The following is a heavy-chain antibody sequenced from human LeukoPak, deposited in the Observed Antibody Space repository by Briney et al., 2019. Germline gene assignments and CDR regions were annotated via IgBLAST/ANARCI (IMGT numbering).Heavy chain of an antibody. CDR1: GYSFTSYW. D-gene: IGHD1-1*01. J-gene: IGHJ6*03. CDR2: IYPGDSDT. CDR3: ASTTSHYYYYMDV. V-gene: IGHV5-51*01. Sequence: GESLKISCKGSGYSFTSYWIGWVRQMPGKGLEWMGIIYPGDSDTRYSPSFQGRVTISADKSISTAYLQWSSLKASDTAMYYCASTTSHYYYYMDVWGKGTTVTVSS.